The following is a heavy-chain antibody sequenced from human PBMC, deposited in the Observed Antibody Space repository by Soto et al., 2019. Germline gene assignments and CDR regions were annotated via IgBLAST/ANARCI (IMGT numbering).Heavy chain of an antibody. CDR1: GFTFSSYG. J-gene: IGHJ4*02. CDR3: AKDRHSGWPHFDY. D-gene: IGHD5-12*01. Sequence: GGSLRLSCAASGFTFSSYGMHWVRQAPGKGLEWVAVISYDGSNKYYADSVKGRFTISRDNSKNTLYLQMNSLRAEDTAVYYCAKDRHSGWPHFDYWGQGTLVTVSS. V-gene: IGHV3-30*18. CDR2: ISYDGSNK.